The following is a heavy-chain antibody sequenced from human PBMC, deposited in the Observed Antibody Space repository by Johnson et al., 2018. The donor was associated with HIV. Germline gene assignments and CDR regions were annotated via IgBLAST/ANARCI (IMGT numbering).Heavy chain of an antibody. CDR1: GFTFNRYG. J-gene: IGHJ3*02. D-gene: IGHD6-13*01. Sequence: QVQLVESGGGVVRPGRSLRLSCAASGFTFNRYGMHWVRQAPGKGLEWVAVIWSDGSNKYYADSVKGRFTISRDNSKNTLYLQMNSLRAEETAVYYCAKDPIKRQLVRDDAFDIWGQGTMVTVSS. V-gene: IGHV3-33*06. CDR2: IWSDGSNK. CDR3: AKDPIKRQLVRDDAFDI.